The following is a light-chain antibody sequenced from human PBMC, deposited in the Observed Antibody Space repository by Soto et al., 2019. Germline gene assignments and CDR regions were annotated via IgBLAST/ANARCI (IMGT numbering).Light chain of an antibody. CDR2: EVS. V-gene: IGLV2-23*02. CDR3: CSYAGSTL. Sequence: QSALTQPASVSGSPGQSITISCTGTSSDVGSYNLVSWYQQHPGKAPKLMIYEVSKRPSGVSNRFSGSKSGNTASLTISGLQAEDEADYYCCSYAGSTLFGGGTTLTVL. CDR1: SSDVGSYNL. J-gene: IGLJ2*01.